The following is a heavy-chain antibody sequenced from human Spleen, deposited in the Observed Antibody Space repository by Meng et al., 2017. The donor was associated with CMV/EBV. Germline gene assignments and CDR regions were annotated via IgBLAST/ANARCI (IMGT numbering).Heavy chain of an antibody. Sequence: ASVKVSCKASGYTFTSYGISWVRQAPGQGLEWMGWISAYNGNTNYAQKLQGRVTMTRDTSINTAYMELTNLRSEDTAVYYCARVGITVAGTGVDYWGQGTLVTVSS. V-gene: IGHV1-18*01. CDR3: ARVGITVAGTGVDY. CDR1: GYTFTSYG. CDR2: ISAYNGNT. D-gene: IGHD6-19*01. J-gene: IGHJ4*02.